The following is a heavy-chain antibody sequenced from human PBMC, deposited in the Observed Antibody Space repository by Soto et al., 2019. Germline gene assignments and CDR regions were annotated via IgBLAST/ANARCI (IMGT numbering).Heavy chain of an antibody. J-gene: IGHJ5*02. CDR1: GFTFSNYA. CDR3: AKTQGYTISYPRNWFDP. Sequence: GGSLRLSCAASGFTFSNYAMSLVRQAPGKGLEWVSAISGSGGSTYYADSVKGRFTISRDNSKNTLYLQMNSLRAEDTAVYYCAKTQGYTISYPRNWFDPWGQGTLVTVSS. CDR2: ISGSGGST. V-gene: IGHV3-23*01. D-gene: IGHD3-3*01.